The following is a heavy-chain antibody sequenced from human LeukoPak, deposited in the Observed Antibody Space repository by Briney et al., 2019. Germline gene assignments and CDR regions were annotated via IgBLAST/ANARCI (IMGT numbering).Heavy chain of an antibody. CDR2: ISGSGGAT. V-gene: IGHV3-23*01. J-gene: IGHJ4*02. Sequence: PGGSLRLSCAASGFTFNSYGMSWVRQAPGKGLEWVSGISGSGGATYYADSVKGRFTVSRDNSKNTVYLQMNRLRAEDTAVYYCAKRYSRSGFDYWGQGTLVTVSS. CDR3: AKRYSRSGFDY. D-gene: IGHD6-13*01. CDR1: GFTFNSYG.